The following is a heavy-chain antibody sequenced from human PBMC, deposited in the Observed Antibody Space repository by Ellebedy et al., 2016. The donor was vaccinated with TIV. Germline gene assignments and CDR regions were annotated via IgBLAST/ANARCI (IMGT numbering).Heavy chain of an antibody. CDR3: ARTHYRFGIIDYLDY. V-gene: IGHV1-18*01. D-gene: IGHD3-10*01. J-gene: IGHJ4*02. CDR1: GFTFTSYG. CDR2: ISANNGDT. Sequence: AASVKVSCKASGFTFTSYGFTWVRQAPGQGLEWMGWISANNGDTHYAQKVQDRFTMTTDTSTKTVYMELRSLRSDDTALYYCARTHYRFGIIDYLDYWGQGTLVTVSS.